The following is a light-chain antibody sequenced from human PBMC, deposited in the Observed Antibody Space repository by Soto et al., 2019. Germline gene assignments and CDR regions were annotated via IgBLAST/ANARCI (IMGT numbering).Light chain of an antibody. V-gene: IGLV3-1*01. J-gene: IGLJ2*01. Sequence: SYELTQPPSVSVSPGQTASITCSGDKLGDKYACWYQQKPGQSPVLVIYQDSKRPSGIPERFSGSNSGNTATLTISGTQAMDEADSYGQAWDSSPVVFGGGTTLTVL. CDR2: QDS. CDR3: QAWDSSPVV. CDR1: KLGDKY.